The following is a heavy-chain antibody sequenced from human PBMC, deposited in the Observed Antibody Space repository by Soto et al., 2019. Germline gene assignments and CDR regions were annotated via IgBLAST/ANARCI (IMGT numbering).Heavy chain of an antibody. V-gene: IGHV1-2*04. CDR1: GYTFTGYY. J-gene: IGHJ6*02. CDR2: INPNSGGT. D-gene: IGHD6-6*01. CDR3: ARDLGSSGYYGMDV. Sequence: QVQLVQSGAEVQKPGASVKVSCKASGYTFTGYYMHWVRQAPGQGFEWMGWINPNSGGTNYAQKFQGWVTMTRDTSISTAYMELSRLRSDDTAVYYCARDLGSSGYYGMDVWGQGTTVTVSS.